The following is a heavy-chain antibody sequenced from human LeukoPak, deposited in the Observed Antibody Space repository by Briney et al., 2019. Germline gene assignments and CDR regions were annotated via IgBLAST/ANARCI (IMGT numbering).Heavy chain of an antibody. J-gene: IGHJ5*02. Sequence: GGSLRLSCAASGFPFSSHAMSWVRQPPGKGLEWVAAISNGKTYYADSVRGRFAISRDDSTNTVYLHMNSLRDEDTALYHCVREAGYCAPVCVKANWFDPWGQGTLVTVSS. V-gene: IGHV3-23*01. D-gene: IGHD2-15*01. CDR2: ISNGKT. CDR1: GFPFSSHA. CDR3: VREAGYCAPVCVKANWFDP.